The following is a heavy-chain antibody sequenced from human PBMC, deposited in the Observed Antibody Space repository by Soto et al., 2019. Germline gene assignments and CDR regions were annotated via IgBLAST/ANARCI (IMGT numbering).Heavy chain of an antibody. CDR1: GFTFSSYG. V-gene: IGHV3-30*18. CDR3: AKGGSHALDI. Sequence: QVQLVESGGGVVQPGRSLRLSCAASGFTFSSYGMHWVRQAPGKGLEWVAVISYDGSNKYYADSVKGRFTISRDNSKNTLYLQMNSLRAEDTAVYYCAKGGSHALDIWGQGTMVTVSS. D-gene: IGHD3-16*01. CDR2: ISYDGSNK. J-gene: IGHJ3*02.